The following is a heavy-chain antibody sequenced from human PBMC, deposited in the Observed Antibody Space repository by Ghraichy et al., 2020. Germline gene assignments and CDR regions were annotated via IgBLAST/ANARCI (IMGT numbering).Heavy chain of an antibody. V-gene: IGHV3-30*18. J-gene: IGHJ6*02. CDR3: AKSVGRDRMLDYYYYGMDV. CDR2: ISYDGSHK. D-gene: IGHD2-15*01. CDR1: AFMFNNYG. Sequence: GGSLRLSCAASAFMFNNYGMHWVRQAPGKGLEWVAIISYDGSHKYYADSVKGRFTISRDNSKNKMNLQMNSLRAEDTAVYYCAKSVGRDRMLDYYYYGMDVWGLGTTVTVSS.